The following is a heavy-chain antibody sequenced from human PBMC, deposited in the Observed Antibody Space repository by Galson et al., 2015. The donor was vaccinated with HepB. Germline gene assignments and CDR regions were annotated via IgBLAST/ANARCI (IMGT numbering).Heavy chain of an antibody. V-gene: IGHV3-30*18. Sequence: SLRLSCAASGFTFSSYGMHWVRQAPGKGLEWVAVISYDGSNKYYADSVKGRFTISRDNSKNTLYLQMNSLRAEDTAVYYCAKSLSSSKKSYYYYYMDVWGKGTTVTVSS. J-gene: IGHJ6*03. D-gene: IGHD6-13*01. CDR1: GFTFSSYG. CDR3: AKSLSSSKKSYYYYYMDV. CDR2: ISYDGSNK.